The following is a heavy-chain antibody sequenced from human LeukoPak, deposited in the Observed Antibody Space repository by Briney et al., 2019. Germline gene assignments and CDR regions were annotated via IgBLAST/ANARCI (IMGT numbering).Heavy chain of an antibody. V-gene: IGHV3-53*01. J-gene: IGHJ4*02. D-gene: IGHD3-22*01. Sequence: PGGSLRLSCAASGFTVSNNYMSWVRQAPGKGLEWVSVIYSGGSTYYADSVKGRFTISRDNSKNTLYLQMNSLRAEDTAVYYCARAPLYDSSGYYRIDYWGQGTLVTVSS. CDR3: ARAPLYDSSGYYRIDY. CDR2: IYSGGST. CDR1: GFTVSNNY.